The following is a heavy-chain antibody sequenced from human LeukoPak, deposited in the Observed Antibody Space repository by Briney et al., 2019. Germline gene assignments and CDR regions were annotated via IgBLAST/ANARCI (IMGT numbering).Heavy chain of an antibody. J-gene: IGHJ4*02. Sequence: SETLSLTCAVSGYSISSSNWWGWIRQPPGKGLEWIGYIYYSGSTYYNPSLKSRVTMSVDTSKNQFSLKLSSLTAVDTAVYYCARSVDGGNSPFDYWGQGTLVTVSS. CDR1: GYSISSSNW. CDR3: ARSVDGGNSPFDY. V-gene: IGHV4-28*01. D-gene: IGHD4-23*01. CDR2: IYYSGST.